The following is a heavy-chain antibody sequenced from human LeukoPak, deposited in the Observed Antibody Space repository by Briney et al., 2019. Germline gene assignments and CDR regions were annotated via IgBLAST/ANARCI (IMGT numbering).Heavy chain of an antibody. CDR1: GYTFTSYG. CDR3: AAPTPYYYDSSGYYSIPPYYYGMDV. CDR2: ISAYNGNT. Sequence: ASVKVSCKASGYTFTSYGISWVRQAPGQGLEWMGWISAYNGNTNYAQKLQGRVTMTTDTSTSTAYMELRSLRSDDTAVYYCAAPTPYYYDSSGYYSIPPYYYGMDVWGQGTTVTVSS. V-gene: IGHV1-18*01. J-gene: IGHJ6*02. D-gene: IGHD3-22*01.